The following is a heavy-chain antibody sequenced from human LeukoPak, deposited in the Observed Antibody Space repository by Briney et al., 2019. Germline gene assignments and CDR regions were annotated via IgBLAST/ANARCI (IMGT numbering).Heavy chain of an antibody. V-gene: IGHV4-30-2*01. D-gene: IGHD2-2*01. CDR1: GGSISSGGYS. CDR3: AREQVVPAAIVT. J-gene: IGHJ5*02. CDR2: IYHSGST. Sequence: PSETLSLTCAVSGGSISSGGYSWSWIQQPPGQGLEWIGYIYHSGSTYYNPSLKSRVTISVDRSKNQFSLKLSSVTAADTAVYYCAREQVVPAAIVTWGQGTLVTVSS.